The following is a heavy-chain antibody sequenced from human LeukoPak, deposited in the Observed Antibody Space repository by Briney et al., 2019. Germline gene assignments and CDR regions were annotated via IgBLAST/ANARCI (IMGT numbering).Heavy chain of an antibody. V-gene: IGHV2-5*02. Sequence: SGPTLVKPTQTLTLTCTFSGFSLSTSGVGVGWIRQPPGKALEWLALIYWDDDKRYSPSLKSRLTITKDTSKNQVVLTMTNMDPVDTATYYCARYGSGSYFSGYYYYYGMDVWGQGTTVTVSS. CDR2: IYWDDDK. CDR3: ARYGSGSYFSGYYYYYGMDV. J-gene: IGHJ6*02. D-gene: IGHD3-10*01. CDR1: GFSLSTSGVG.